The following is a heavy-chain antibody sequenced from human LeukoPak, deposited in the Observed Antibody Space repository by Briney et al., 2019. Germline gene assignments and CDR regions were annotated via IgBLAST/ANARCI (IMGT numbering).Heavy chain of an antibody. CDR1: GFTFSNYW. CDR2: INTDGSTT. J-gene: IGHJ3*02. V-gene: IGHV3-74*01. Sequence: GGSLRLSCAASGFTFSNYWMHWVRQAPGKGLVWVSRINTDGSTTSYVDSVKGRFTISRDNARNSLYLQMNSLRAEDTAVYYCLPLLSRPYVEDGFDIWGQGTMVTVSS. CDR3: LPLLSRPYVEDGFDI. D-gene: IGHD2/OR15-2a*01.